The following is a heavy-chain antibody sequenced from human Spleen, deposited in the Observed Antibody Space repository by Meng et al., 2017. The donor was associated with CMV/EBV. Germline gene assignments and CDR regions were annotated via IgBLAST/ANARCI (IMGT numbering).Heavy chain of an antibody. D-gene: IGHD4-17*01. CDR3: AKPPTSYGDYVYYGMDV. CDR2: IRYDGSNK. Sequence: GESLKISCAASGFTFSSYGMHWVRQAPGKGLEWVAFIRYDGSNKYYADSVKGRFTISRDNSKNTLYLQMNSLRAEDTAVYYCAKPPTSYGDYVYYGMDVWGQGTTVTVSS. CDR1: GFTFSSYG. V-gene: IGHV3-30*02. J-gene: IGHJ6*02.